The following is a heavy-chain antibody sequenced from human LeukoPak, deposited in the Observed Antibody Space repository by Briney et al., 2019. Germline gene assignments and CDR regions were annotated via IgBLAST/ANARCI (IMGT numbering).Heavy chain of an antibody. CDR2: IYGSGST. CDR1: GDSLSSHY. CDR3: ARNVGWYTHDT. V-gene: IGHV4-59*08. J-gene: IGHJ5*02. D-gene: IGHD6-19*01. Sequence: SETLSLTCTVSGDSLSSHYWSWIRQPPGKGLEWIGYIYGSGSTHYDPSLRSRVTISEDTSENQFSLKLTSVTAADTAVYYCARNVGWYTHDTWGQGTLVTVSS.